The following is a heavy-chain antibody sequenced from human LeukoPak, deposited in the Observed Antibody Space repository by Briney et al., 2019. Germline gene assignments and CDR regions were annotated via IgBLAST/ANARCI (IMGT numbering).Heavy chain of an antibody. CDR1: GGSFSGYY. V-gene: IGHV4-34*01. Sequence: SETLSLTCAVYGGSFSGYYWSWIRQPPGKGLEWVGEINHSGSTNYNPSLKRRVTISVDTSKNQFSLKLSSVTAADTAVYYCARVLVMSVYYYGSGTPPWFDPWGQGTLVTVSS. J-gene: IGHJ5*02. CDR2: INHSGST. D-gene: IGHD3-10*01. CDR3: ARVLVMSVYYYGSGTPPWFDP.